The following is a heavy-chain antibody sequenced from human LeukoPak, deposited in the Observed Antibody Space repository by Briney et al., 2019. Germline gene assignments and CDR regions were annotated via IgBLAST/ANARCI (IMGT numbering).Heavy chain of an antibody. V-gene: IGHV3-21*01. Sequence: GGSLRLSCAASGFTFSTYTMNWVRQAPGKGLEWVSSISSSSGYIYYADSVKGRFTISRDNAKNSLYLQMNSLRAEDTAVYYCARDPPGVVTAFDYWGQGTLVTVSS. CDR3: ARDPPGVVTAFDY. CDR1: GFTFSTYT. J-gene: IGHJ4*02. D-gene: IGHD2-21*02. CDR2: ISSSSGYI.